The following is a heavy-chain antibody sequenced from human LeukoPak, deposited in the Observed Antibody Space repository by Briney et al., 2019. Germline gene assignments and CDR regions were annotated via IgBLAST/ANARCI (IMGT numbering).Heavy chain of an antibody. Sequence: SETLSLTCTVSGGSISNYYWSLIRQPPGKGLEWIGYIYYSGSTNYNPSLKSRVTISVDTSKNQFSLKLSSVTAADTAVYYCARAPIAALRTYYFDYWGQGTLVTVSS. V-gene: IGHV4-59*01. CDR1: GGSISNYY. CDR2: IYYSGST. CDR3: ARAPIAALRTYYFDY. J-gene: IGHJ4*02. D-gene: IGHD6-13*01.